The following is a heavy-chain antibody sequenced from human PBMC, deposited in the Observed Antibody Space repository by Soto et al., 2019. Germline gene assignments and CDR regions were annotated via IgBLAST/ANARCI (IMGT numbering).Heavy chain of an antibody. CDR2: INHSGST. V-gene: IGHV4-34*01. Sequence: SETLSLTCAVYGGSFSGYYWSWIRQPPGKGLEWIGEINHSGSTNYNPSLKSRVTISVDTYKNQFHLKLSPVTAADTAVYYCARGRIVVVVAATKPPPHFDYWGQGTLVTVSS. J-gene: IGHJ4*02. D-gene: IGHD2-15*01. CDR3: ARGRIVVVVAATKPPPHFDY. CDR1: GGSFSGYY.